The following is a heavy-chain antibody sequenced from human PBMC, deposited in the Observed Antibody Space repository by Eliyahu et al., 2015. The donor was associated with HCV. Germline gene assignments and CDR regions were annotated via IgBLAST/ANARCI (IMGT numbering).Heavy chain of an antibody. CDR1: GGTFXTYA. J-gene: IGHJ4*02. D-gene: IGHD2-2*01. CDR2: LIPIFATS. V-gene: IGHV1-69*01. CDR3: ARGRYQLPSILSDS. Sequence: QVQLVQSGSEVRKPGSSVQVSCXASGGTFXTYAITWVRQAPGQGLEWMGSLIPIFATSHYAQRFQGRLTITADESTNTAFMELSSLRSDDTAVYYCARGRYQLPSILSDSWGQGTLVTVSS.